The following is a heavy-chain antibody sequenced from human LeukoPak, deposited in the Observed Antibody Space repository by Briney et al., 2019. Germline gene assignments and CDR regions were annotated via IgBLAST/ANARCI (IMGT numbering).Heavy chain of an antibody. Sequence: GASLRLSCTASGFTVGSNYMSWVRQAPGKGLEWVSVIYSSGGTYYADSVKGRFSVSRDNSQKTMYLQMNRLRVEDTAVYFCTREVTGDDAFDIWGQGTMVTVSS. CDR1: GFTVGSNY. CDR2: IYSSGGT. CDR3: TREVTGDDAFDI. D-gene: IGHD7-27*01. V-gene: IGHV3-66*01. J-gene: IGHJ3*02.